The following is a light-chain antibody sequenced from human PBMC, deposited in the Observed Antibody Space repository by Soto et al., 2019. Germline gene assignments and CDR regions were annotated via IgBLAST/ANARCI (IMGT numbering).Light chain of an antibody. J-gene: IGKJ2*01. V-gene: IGKV3-15*01. CDR2: DAS. CDR3: QQYNNWPLYT. CDR1: QTIGSN. Sequence: EIVMTQSPATLSVSPGERATLSCRASQTIGSNLAWYQHKPGQAPRLLIYDASTRASGIAARFSGSGSGTEFTLTFSSLQSEDFAVYSCQQYNNWPLYTFGQGTKLEIK.